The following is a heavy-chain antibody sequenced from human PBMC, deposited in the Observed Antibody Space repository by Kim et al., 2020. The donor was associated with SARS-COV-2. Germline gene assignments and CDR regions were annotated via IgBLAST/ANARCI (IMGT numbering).Heavy chain of an antibody. D-gene: IGHD3-22*01. V-gene: IGHV1-2*02. CDR1: GYTFTGYY. CDR2: INPNSGGT. CDR3: AREPGITMIVVVTRNDAFAI. Sequence: ASVKVSCKASGYTFTGYYMHWVRQAPGQGLEWMGWINPNSGGTNYAQKFQGRVTMTRDTSISTAYMELSRLRSDDTAVYYCAREPGITMIVVVTRNDAFAIWGQGTMVTVSS. J-gene: IGHJ3*02.